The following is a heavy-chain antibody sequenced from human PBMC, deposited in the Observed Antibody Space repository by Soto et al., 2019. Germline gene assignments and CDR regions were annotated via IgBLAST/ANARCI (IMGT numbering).Heavy chain of an antibody. CDR1: GGSINRGGYY. CDR2: IFHTGST. V-gene: IGHV4-30-4*01. J-gene: IGHJ5*02. Sequence: SETLSLPCTVSGGSINRGGYYWTWYRQPPVKGLEWIGYIFHTGSTSYNPSLRSRITFSIDTSKNQFSLKLSSVTAADTAVYYCARDNYFYDTSGYPWGQGTLVTVSS. D-gene: IGHD3-22*01. CDR3: ARDNYFYDTSGYP.